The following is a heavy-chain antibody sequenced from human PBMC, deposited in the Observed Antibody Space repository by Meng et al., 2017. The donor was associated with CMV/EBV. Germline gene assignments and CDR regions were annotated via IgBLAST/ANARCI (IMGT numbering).Heavy chain of an antibody. CDR1: SYT. V-gene: IGHV1-69*02. CDR2: IIPILGIA. CDR3: ARSRMVSDTMIVGGGYYFDY. J-gene: IGHJ4*02. Sequence: SYTISWVRQAPGQGLEWMGRIIPILGIANYAQKFQGRVTITADKSTSTAYMELSSLRSEDTAVYYCARSRMVSDTMIVGGGYYFDYWGQGTLVTVSS. D-gene: IGHD3-22*01.